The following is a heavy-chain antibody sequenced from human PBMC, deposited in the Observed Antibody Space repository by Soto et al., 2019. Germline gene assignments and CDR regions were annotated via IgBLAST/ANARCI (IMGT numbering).Heavy chain of an antibody. CDR2: IYYSGST. V-gene: IGHV4-59*01. CDR3: ARDYGDYYFDY. J-gene: IGHJ4*02. D-gene: IGHD4-17*01. Sequence: SETLSLTCTVSGGSIRNYYWSWIRQPPGKGLEWIGYIYYSGSTNYNPSLKSRVTISVDTSKNQFSLKLSSVTAADTAVYYCARDYGDYYFDYWGQGTLVTVSS. CDR1: GGSIRNYY.